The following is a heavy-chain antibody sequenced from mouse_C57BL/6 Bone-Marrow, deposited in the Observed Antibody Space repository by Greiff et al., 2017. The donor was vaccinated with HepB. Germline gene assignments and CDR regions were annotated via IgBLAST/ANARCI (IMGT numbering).Heavy chain of an antibody. CDR3: RRSRGTTRGVY. J-gene: IGHJ2*01. V-gene: IGHV1-15*01. CDR2: IDPETGGT. Sequence: VQLQESGAELVRPGASVTLSCKASGYTFTDYEMHWVKQTPVHGLEWIGAIDPETGGTAYNQKFKGKAILTADKSSSTAYMELRSLTSEDSAVYYCRRSRGTTRGVYWGQGTTLTVAS. D-gene: IGHD1-1*01. CDR1: GYTFTDYE.